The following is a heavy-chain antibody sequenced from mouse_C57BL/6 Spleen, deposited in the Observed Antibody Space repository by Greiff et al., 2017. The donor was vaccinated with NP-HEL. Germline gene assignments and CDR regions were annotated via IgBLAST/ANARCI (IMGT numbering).Heavy chain of an antibody. Sequence: VQLKESGPELVKPGASVKISCKASGYSFTDSNMNWVKQSNGKSLEWIGVINPNYGTTSYNQKFKGKATLTVDQSSSTAYMQLNSLTSEDSAVYYCARDGGLFDYDADYWGQGTTLTVSS. D-gene: IGHD2-4*01. CDR3: ARDGGLFDYDADY. V-gene: IGHV1-39*01. CDR1: GYSFTDSN. CDR2: INPNYGTT. J-gene: IGHJ2*01.